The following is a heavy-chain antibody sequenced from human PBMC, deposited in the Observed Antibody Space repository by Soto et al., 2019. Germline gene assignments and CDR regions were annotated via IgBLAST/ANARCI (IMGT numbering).Heavy chain of an antibody. CDR3: ARAYYYDSSGYH. V-gene: IGHV4-61*01. D-gene: IGHD3-22*01. Sequence: TLSLTCTVSGGSVSSGSYYWSWIRQPPGKGLEWIGYIYYSGSTNYNPSLKSRVTISVDTSKNQFSLKLSSVTAADTAVYYCARAYYYDSSGYHWGQGTLVTVSS. CDR1: GGSVSSGSYY. J-gene: IGHJ4*02. CDR2: IYYSGST.